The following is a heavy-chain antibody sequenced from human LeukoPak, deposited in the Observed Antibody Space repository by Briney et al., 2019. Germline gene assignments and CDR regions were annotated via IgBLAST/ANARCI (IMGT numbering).Heavy chain of an antibody. J-gene: IGHJ4*02. CDR2: ISSSSNKV. D-gene: IGHD2-21*02. CDR3: ARNFYCGGDCAISYFDY. Sequence: GRSLRLSCAASGFTFSSYAMHWVRQVPGKGLEWVSYISSSSNKVYYADSVKGRFTISRDNAKNSLFLQMNSLRADDTAVYYCARNFYCGGDCAISYFDYWGQGTLVTVSS. CDR1: GFTFSSYA. V-gene: IGHV3-48*01.